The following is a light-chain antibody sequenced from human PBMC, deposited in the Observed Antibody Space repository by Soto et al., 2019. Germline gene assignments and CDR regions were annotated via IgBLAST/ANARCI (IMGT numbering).Light chain of an antibody. CDR2: LNSDGSH. CDR3: QTWGTGIQV. J-gene: IGLJ3*02. Sequence: QPVLTQSPSASASLGASVKLTCTLSSGHSSYAIAWHQQQPEKGPRYLMKLNSDGSHSKGDGIPDRFSGSSSGAERYLTISSLQSEDEADYYCQTWGTGIQVFXGGT. CDR1: SGHSSYA. V-gene: IGLV4-69*01.